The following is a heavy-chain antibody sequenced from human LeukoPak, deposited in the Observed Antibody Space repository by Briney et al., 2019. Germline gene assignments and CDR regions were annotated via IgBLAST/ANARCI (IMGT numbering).Heavy chain of an antibody. Sequence: GGSLRLSCAASGFIFSGSAMHWVRQTSGKGLEWVGRIRTKANNYATAYGASVKGRFTISRDDSKNTAYLQMNSLKTEDTAVYFCAKNYDLLTGYYTPFDSWGQGTLVTVSS. V-gene: IGHV3-73*01. CDR1: GFIFSGSA. CDR2: IRTKANNYAT. CDR3: AKNYDLLTGYYTPFDS. D-gene: IGHD3-9*01. J-gene: IGHJ4*02.